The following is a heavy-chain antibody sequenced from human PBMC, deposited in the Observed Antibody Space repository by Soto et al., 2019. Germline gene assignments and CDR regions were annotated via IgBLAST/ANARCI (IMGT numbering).Heavy chain of an antibody. CDR3: ARAEGYSYGPFDY. D-gene: IGHD5-18*01. Sequence: LSLTCTVSGGSISSRSYYWGWIRQPPGKGLEWIGTIYYSGTTHYNPSLKSRVTISGGSSKNQFSLNLSSVTAADTAVYYCARAEGYSYGPFDYWGQGTLVTVSS. CDR2: IYYSGTT. J-gene: IGHJ4*02. V-gene: IGHV4-39*01. CDR1: GGSISSRSYY.